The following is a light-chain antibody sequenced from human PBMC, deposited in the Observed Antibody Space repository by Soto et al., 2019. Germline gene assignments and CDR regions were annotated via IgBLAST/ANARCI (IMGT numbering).Light chain of an antibody. CDR3: QQRNVWPPIT. Sequence: EILMTQSPSTLSLSPAERATLSCRTSQSIHTSLAWYQQKSGKPPRLVIYDSTLRANGVPDRFGGSRSGTEFTLTINSLEPEDFAVYYCQQRNVWPPITFGQGTRLEIK. J-gene: IGKJ5*01. CDR2: DST. V-gene: IGKV3-11*01. CDR1: QSIHTS.